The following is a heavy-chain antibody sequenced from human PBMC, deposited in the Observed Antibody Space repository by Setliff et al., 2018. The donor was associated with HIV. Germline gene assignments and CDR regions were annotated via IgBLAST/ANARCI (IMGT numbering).Heavy chain of an antibody. Sequence: SETLSLTCAVSGYSISSGYYWGWIRQPPGKGLEWIGSIYHSGSTYYNPSLKSRVTISVDTSKNQFSLKLSSVTAADTAVYYCAIHRWLVVAFDIWGQGTMVTVSS. CDR1: GYSISSGYY. CDR3: AIHRWLVVAFDI. D-gene: IGHD6-19*01. J-gene: IGHJ3*02. V-gene: IGHV4-38-2*01. CDR2: IYHSGST.